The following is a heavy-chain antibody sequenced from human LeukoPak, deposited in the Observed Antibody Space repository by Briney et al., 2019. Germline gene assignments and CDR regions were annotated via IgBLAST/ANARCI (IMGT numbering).Heavy chain of an antibody. D-gene: IGHD1-26*01. J-gene: IGHJ3*02. CDR1: GGSISSSSYY. Sequence: SETLSLTCAVSGGSISSSSYYWGWIRQPPGKGLEWIGSIYYSGNTYYNPSLKSRLTISVDTSKNQFSLKLSSVTAADTAVYYCARDMMGATTGNDAFDIWGQGTMVTVSS. V-gene: IGHV4-39*07. CDR3: ARDMMGATTGNDAFDI. CDR2: IYYSGNT.